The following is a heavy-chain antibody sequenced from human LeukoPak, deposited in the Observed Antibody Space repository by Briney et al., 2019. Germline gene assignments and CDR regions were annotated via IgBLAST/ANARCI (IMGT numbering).Heavy chain of an antibody. D-gene: IGHD2-15*01. Sequence: PSETLSLTCTVSGGSISSYYWSWIRQPPGKGLEWIGYIYYSGSSNYNPSLKSRVSMSVDTSKNQVSLKLSSVIAADTAVYYCARDPSGHFDYWGQGTLVTVSS. J-gene: IGHJ4*01. V-gene: IGHV4-59*01. CDR3: ARDPSGHFDY. CDR2: IYYSGSS. CDR1: GGSISSYY.